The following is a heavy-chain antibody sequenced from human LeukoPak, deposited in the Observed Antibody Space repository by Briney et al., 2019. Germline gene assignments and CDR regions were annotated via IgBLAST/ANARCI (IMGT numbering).Heavy chain of an antibody. CDR2: ITSTGAST. CDR1: GFSYSSYA. D-gene: IGHD2-15*01. J-gene: IGHJ4*02. V-gene: IGHV3-23*01. CDR3: AKGLVVVAIPLDY. Sequence: GGSLRLSCAASGFSYSSYAMSWVRQAPGKGLEWVSTITSTGASTDYADSVKGRFTISRDNSKNTLYLQMNSLRAEDTAVYYCAKGLVVVAIPLDYWGQGTLVTVSS.